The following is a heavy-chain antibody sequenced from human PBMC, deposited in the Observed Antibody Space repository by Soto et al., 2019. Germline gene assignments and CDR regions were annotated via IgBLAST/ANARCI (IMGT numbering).Heavy chain of an antibody. CDR3: ASERLCGADCYFFDN. V-gene: IGHV3-48*03. Sequence: GGSLRLSCAASGFTLRSYEMNWVRQAPGKGLEWISKISGSNNNIYYADSVRGRFTISRDNAKNSLYLQMNSLRAEDTAIYYCASERLCGADCYFFDNWGQGTQVTVSS. CDR1: GFTLRSYE. D-gene: IGHD2-21*02. CDR2: ISGSNNNI. J-gene: IGHJ4*02.